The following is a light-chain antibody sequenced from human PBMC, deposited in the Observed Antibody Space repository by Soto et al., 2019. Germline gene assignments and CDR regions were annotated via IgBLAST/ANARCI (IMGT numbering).Light chain of an antibody. CDR1: QSVSSY. CDR3: QQRSNWPPYT. J-gene: IGKJ2*01. Sequence: EIVLTQSPATLSLSPGERATLSCRASQSVSSYLAWYQQKPGQAPRLLIYDASNRATGIPARFSGSGSGTDFTLPLSSLEPEDVAVYYCQQRSNWPPYTFGQGTKLEIK. V-gene: IGKV3-11*01. CDR2: DAS.